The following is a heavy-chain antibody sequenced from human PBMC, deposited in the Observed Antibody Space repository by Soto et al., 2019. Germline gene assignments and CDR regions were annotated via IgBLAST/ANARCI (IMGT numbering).Heavy chain of an antibody. CDR2: IYYSGNT. J-gene: IGHJ4*02. V-gene: IGHV4-59*01. Sequence: QVQLQESGPGLVKPSETLSLTCTVSGGSINNYFWSWIRQPPGKGLEWIGYIYYSGNTNYNTSLKSRVTISVDSSENQFSLKLSSVTAADTAVYYCARDLSAAGTPLFDFWGQGTLVTVSS. CDR3: ARDLSAAGTPLFDF. CDR1: GGSINNYF. D-gene: IGHD6-13*01.